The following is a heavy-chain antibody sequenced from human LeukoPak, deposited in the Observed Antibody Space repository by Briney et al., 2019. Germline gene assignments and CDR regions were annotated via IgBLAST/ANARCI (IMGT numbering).Heavy chain of an antibody. CDR2: INPNSGGT. CDR3: ARGGRYCSSTSCYQSYFDY. Sequence: ASVKVSCKASGYTFTGYHMHWMRQAPGQGLEWMGWINPNSGGTNYAQKFQGRVTLTRDTSITTAYMELSRLRSDDTAVYYCARGGRYCSSTSCYQSYFDYWGQGTLVTVSS. D-gene: IGHD2-2*01. V-gene: IGHV1-2*02. J-gene: IGHJ4*02. CDR1: GYTFTGYH.